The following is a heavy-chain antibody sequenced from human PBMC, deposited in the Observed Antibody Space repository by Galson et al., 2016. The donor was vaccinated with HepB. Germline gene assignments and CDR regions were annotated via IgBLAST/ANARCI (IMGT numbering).Heavy chain of an antibody. D-gene: IGHD2-15*01. V-gene: IGHV3-23*01. J-gene: IGHJ6*02. CDR2: ISETSGVT. Sequence: SLRLSCAASGFRFSSYAMSWVRQAPGKGLEWVSAISETSGVTYYADSVRGRFTISRDNSKNTLYLQMNSLRAEDTAIYYCAPEDPDIVLVVAANGMGVWGLGTTVTVSS. CDR3: APEDPDIVLVVAANGMGV. CDR1: GFRFSSYA.